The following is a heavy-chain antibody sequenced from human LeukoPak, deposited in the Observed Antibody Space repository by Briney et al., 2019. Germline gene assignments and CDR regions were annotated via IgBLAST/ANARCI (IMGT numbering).Heavy chain of an antibody. J-gene: IGHJ4*02. V-gene: IGHV1-2*02. CDR1: GYTFTGYY. Sequence: ASVKVSCKASGYTFTGYYMHWVRQAPGQGLEWMGWINPNSGGTNYAQKFQGRVTMTRDTSNSTAYMELSRLRSDDTAVYYCARGLPPRRNYDSRGYYSYYFDYRGQGTLVTVSS. D-gene: IGHD3-22*01. CDR3: ARGLPPRRNYDSRGYYSYYFDY. CDR2: INPNSGGT.